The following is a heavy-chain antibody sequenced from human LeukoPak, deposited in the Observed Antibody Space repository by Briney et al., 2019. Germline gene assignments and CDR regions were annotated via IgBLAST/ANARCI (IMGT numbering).Heavy chain of an antibody. V-gene: IGHV3-9*01. J-gene: IGHJ6*02. CDR1: GFTFDDYV. D-gene: IGHD6-13*01. CDR3: GKDVTKGSSWYYGMDV. CDR2: ISWNGASV. Sequence: PGGSLRLSCAASGFTFDDYVMHWVRQAPGKGLEWVSGISWNGASVRYADSVKGRFTISRDNPKNSLYLQMNSLRAEDTALYYCGKDVTKGSSWYYGMDVWGQGTTVTVFS.